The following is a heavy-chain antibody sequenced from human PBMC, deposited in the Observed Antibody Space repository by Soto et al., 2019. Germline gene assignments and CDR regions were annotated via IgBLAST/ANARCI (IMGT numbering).Heavy chain of an antibody. D-gene: IGHD2-21*01. J-gene: IGHJ5*02. V-gene: IGHV3-48*02. CDR2: ISYTSTTI. Sequence: VGSLRLSCAASGFTFSTYSMNWVRQAPGKGLEWISYISYTSTTIYYADSVRGRFTISRDNAKNSLFLQMNSLRDEDTAVYYCARDNGLAGSFDPWGQGTLVTVSS. CDR1: GFTFSTYS. CDR3: ARDNGLAGSFDP.